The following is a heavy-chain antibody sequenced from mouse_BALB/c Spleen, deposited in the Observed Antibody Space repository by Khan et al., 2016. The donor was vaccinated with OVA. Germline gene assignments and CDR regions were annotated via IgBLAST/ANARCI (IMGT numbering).Heavy chain of an antibody. V-gene: IGHV3-2*02. D-gene: IGHD2-12*01. J-gene: IGHJ4*01. CDR2: ISSTGST. CDR1: GYSITSDYA. CDR3: ARSLYYSYGYALDC. Sequence: EVQLQESGPGLVKPSQSLSLTYTVTGYSITSDYAWNWIRQFPGNKLEWMGYISSTGSTSYNPSLKSRISITRDISKNQFFLQLKSVTTEDTATYYCARSLYYSYGYALDCWGRGTSVTVSS.